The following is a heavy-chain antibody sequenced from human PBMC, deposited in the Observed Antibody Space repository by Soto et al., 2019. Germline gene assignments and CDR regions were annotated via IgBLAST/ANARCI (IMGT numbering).Heavy chain of an antibody. CDR1: GGSIRSGGYC. CDR2: IYYSGST. Sequence: QVQLQESGPGLVKPSQTLSLTCTVSGGSIRSGGYCWSWIRQHPGKGLEWIGYIYYSGSTYYNPSLKSRVTISVDTSKNHFSLKLSSVTAADTAVYYCAREEGYCSGVSCFYYMDVWGKGTTVTVSS. V-gene: IGHV4-31*03. D-gene: IGHD2-15*01. CDR3: AREEGYCSGVSCFYYMDV. J-gene: IGHJ6*03.